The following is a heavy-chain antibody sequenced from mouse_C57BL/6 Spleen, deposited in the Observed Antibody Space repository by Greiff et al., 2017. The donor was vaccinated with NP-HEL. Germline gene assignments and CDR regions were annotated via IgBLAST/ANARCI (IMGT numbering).Heavy chain of an antibody. V-gene: IGHV14-1*01. CDR2: IDPEDGDT. J-gene: IGHJ3*01. CDR1: GFNIKDYY. D-gene: IGHD3-2*02. Sequence: VQLKESGAELVRPGASVKLSCTASGFNIKDYYMHWVKQRPEQGLEWIGRIDPEDGDTEYAPKFQGKATMTADTSSNTAYLQLSSLTSEDTAVYYCTTGELRLRGSRAYWGQGTLVTVSA. CDR3: TTGELRLRGSRAY.